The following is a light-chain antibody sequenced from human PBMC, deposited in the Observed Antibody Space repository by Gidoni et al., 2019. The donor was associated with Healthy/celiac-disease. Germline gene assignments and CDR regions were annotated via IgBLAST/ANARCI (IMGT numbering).Light chain of an antibody. Sequence: EIVLTQSPGTLSLSPGERATLSCRASQSVSSSYLAWYQQKPGQAPSLLIYGASSRATGIPGRFSGSGSGTDFTLTISRLDPEDFAVYDCQQYGSSPITFGQGTRLEIK. CDR2: GAS. CDR1: QSVSSSY. CDR3: QQYGSSPIT. J-gene: IGKJ5*01. V-gene: IGKV3-20*01.